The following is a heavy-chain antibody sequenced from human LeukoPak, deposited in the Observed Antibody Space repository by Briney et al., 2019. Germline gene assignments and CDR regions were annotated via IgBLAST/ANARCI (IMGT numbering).Heavy chain of an antibody. V-gene: IGHV4-61*02. J-gene: IGHJ4*02. CDR2: IYTSGST. CDR1: GGSISSGSYY. Sequence: SETLSLTCTVSGGSISSGSYYWSWIRQPAGKGLEWIGRIYTSGSTNYNPSLKSRVTISVDTSKNQFSLKLSSVTAADTAVYYCARDRGDYDINWGQGTLVTVSS. CDR3: ARDRGDYDIN. D-gene: IGHD3-9*01.